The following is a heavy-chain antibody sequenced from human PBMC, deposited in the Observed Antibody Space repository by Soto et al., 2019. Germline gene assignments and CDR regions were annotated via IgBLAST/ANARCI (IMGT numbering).Heavy chain of an antibody. CDR3: ARLEAINYYYAMDV. Sequence: GGSLRLSCAASGFTFRNYWMTWVRQAPGKGLEWVANIKQDGSEKYYVDSVKGRFTIFRDHATNSLYLQMNSLRAEDTAVYYCARLEAINYYYAMDVWGQGTTVTVSS. CDR1: GFTFRNYW. D-gene: IGHD5-12*01. CDR2: IKQDGSEK. J-gene: IGHJ6*02. V-gene: IGHV3-7*01.